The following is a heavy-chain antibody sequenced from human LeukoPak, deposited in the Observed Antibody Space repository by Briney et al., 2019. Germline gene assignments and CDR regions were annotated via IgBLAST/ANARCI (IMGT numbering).Heavy chain of an antibody. CDR3: ARTSSLSPITIFGVVISNYYYYMDV. J-gene: IGHJ6*03. D-gene: IGHD3-3*01. V-gene: IGHV4-34*01. Sequence: SETLSLTCAVCGGSFSGYYWSWIRQPPGKGLEWIGEINHSGSTNYNPSLKSRVTISVDTSKNQFSLKLSSVTAADTAVYYCARTSSLSPITIFGVVISNYYYYMDVWGKGTTVTVSS. CDR2: INHSGST. CDR1: GGSFSGYY.